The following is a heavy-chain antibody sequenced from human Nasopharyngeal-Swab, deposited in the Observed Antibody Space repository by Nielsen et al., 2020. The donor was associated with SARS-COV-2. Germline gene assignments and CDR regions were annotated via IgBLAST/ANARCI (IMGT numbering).Heavy chain of an antibody. Sequence: GESLKISCAASRFTFRNYAMAWVRQAPGKGLEWVSGISAGGATTDYSDSVKGRFTISRDNAKNSLYLQMNSLRAEDTAVYYCARDLSSGSYGDLFGMDVWGQGTTVTVSS. CDR1: RFTFRNYA. CDR2: ISAGGATT. V-gene: IGHV3-23*01. J-gene: IGHJ6*02. CDR3: ARDLSSGSYGDLFGMDV. D-gene: IGHD6-19*01.